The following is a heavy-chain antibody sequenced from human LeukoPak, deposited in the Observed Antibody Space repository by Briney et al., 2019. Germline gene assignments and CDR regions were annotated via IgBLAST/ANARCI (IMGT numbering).Heavy chain of an antibody. CDR2: ISLSGRT. CDR1: GGSISRTNW. J-gene: IGHJ4*02. V-gene: IGHV4-4*02. CDR3: ARGGWSFDY. Sequence: PSETLSLTCDVSGGSISRTNWWSWVRQSPGQGLEWIGEISLSGRTNYNPSLQSRVTMPLDESKNQLSLDLASVTAADTAVYYCARGGWSFDYWGQGTLVTVSS.